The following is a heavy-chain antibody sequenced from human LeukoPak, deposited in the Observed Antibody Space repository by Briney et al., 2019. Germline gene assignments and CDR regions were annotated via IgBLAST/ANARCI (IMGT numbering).Heavy chain of an antibody. J-gene: IGHJ4*02. D-gene: IGHD3-3*01. V-gene: IGHV3-48*04. CDR3: ARAQSGFWSGYCFNY. CDR2: ITNSGNSK. CDR1: EFTFSSYS. Sequence: PGGSLRLSCAASEFTFSSYSMNWVRQAPGKGLEWVSYITNSGNSKSYADSVKGRFTISRDNAKNSLYLQMNSLRAEDTAVYYCARAQSGFWSGYCFNYWGQGTLVTVSS.